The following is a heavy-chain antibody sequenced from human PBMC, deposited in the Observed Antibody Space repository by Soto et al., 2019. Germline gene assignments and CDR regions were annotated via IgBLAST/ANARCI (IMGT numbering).Heavy chain of an antibody. J-gene: IGHJ3*02. CDR3: ARGREDIVVAVAATAFDI. V-gene: IGHV1-8*02. CDR1: GGTFSSYA. Sequence: ASVKVSCKASGGTFSSYAISWVRQAPGQGLEWMGWMNPNSGNTGYAQKFQGRVTMTRNTSISTAYMELSSLRSEDTAVYYCARGREDIVVAVAATAFDIWGQGTMVTVSS. CDR2: MNPNSGNT. D-gene: IGHD2-15*01.